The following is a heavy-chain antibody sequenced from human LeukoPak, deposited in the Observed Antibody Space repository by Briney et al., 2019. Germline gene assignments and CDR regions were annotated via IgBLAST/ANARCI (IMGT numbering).Heavy chain of an antibody. Sequence: ASVKVSCKVSGYTLTELSMHWVRQAPGKGLEWMGGFDPEDGETIYAQKFQGRVTMTEDTSTDTAYMELSSLRSEDTAVYYCASQLPDYYYYYYGMDVWGKGTTVTVSS. CDR3: ASQLPDYYYYYYGMDV. V-gene: IGHV1-24*01. J-gene: IGHJ6*04. CDR1: GYTLTELS. CDR2: FDPEDGET. D-gene: IGHD2-2*01.